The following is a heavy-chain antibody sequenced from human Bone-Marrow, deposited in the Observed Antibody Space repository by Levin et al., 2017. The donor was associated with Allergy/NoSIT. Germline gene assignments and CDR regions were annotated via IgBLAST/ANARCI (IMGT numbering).Heavy chain of an antibody. CDR1: GGSIRSGGYY. D-gene: IGHD5-18*01. J-gene: IGHJ4*02. Sequence: LRLSCTVSGGSIRSGGYYWSWIRQHPGMGLEWIGYIYDSVSTSYNPSLDSRVAISVDTSKNHFYLKLTSLTAAAAAVYYCARIPDTTSEFDYWGQGTLVTVSS. CDR2: IYDSVST. CDR3: ARIPDTTSEFDY. V-gene: IGHV4-31*03.